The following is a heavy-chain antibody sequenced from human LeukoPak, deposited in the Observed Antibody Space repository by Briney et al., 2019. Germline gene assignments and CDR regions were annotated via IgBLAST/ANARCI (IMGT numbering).Heavy chain of an antibody. CDR2: ISFDGSNK. CDR1: GFTFSNYW. V-gene: IGHV3-30*03. CDR3: ARGSGYTSSFTGRERTKSRLDY. Sequence: GGPLRLPCEASGFTFSNYWMSGVRQAPGKGLECVAVISFDGSNKYYGDSVKGRFTISRDSSKNKLYLQMNSLRAADTAVYYCARGSGYTSSFTGRERTKSRLDYWGQGTLVTVSS. D-gene: IGHD5-18*01. J-gene: IGHJ4*02.